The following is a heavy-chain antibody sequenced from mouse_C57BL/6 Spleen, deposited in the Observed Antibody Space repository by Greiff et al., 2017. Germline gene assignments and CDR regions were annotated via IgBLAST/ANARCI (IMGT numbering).Heavy chain of an antibody. D-gene: IGHD2-3*01. CDR2: ISYDGSN. Sequence: EVQLQESGPGLVKPSQSLSLTCSVSGYSFTSGSFSYLIRHFPRNKLELMGYISYDGSNNYNPSLKNRISITRDTSKNQFFLKLNLLTTEDTAKYYCAREGWLPWEFDVWGTGTTVTVSS. CDR3: AREGWLPWEFDV. CDR1: GYSFTSGSF. J-gene: IGHJ1*03. V-gene: IGHV3-6*01.